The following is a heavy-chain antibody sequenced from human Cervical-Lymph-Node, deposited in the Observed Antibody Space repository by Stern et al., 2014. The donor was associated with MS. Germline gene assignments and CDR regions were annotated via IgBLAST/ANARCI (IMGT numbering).Heavy chain of an antibody. Sequence: QVQLVESGAEVKKPGASVRVSCKASGYNFTTYYMHWVRQAPGQGLEWMGIINPRGGSTSYAQKCQGRVIMTRDTSTSTVYMELSSLRFEDTALYYCAIIEGWNGMDVWGQGTTVIASS. CDR1: GYNFTTYY. J-gene: IGHJ6*02. D-gene: IGHD1-26*01. CDR3: AIIEGWNGMDV. CDR2: INPRGGST. V-gene: IGHV1-46*01.